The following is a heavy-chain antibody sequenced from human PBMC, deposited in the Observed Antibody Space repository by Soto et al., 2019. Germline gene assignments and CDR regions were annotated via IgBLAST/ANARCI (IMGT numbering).Heavy chain of an antibody. J-gene: IGHJ5*02. CDR3: ARRAVVAVTGSLDNWLDP. CDR2: VYSSGST. V-gene: IGHV4-59*01. Sequence: PSETLSLTCTVSGDSITSYNLNWLRQPPGKALEWIGYVYSSGSTNYNPSLKSRVTISVDTSRNQFSLKVNSVTAADTAVYYCARRAVVAVTGSLDNWLDPWGQGILVTVSS. D-gene: IGHD2-21*01. CDR1: GDSITSYN.